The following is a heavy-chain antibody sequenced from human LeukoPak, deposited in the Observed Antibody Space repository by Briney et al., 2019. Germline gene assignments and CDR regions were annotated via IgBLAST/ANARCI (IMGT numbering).Heavy chain of an antibody. J-gene: IGHJ4*02. CDR2: ISSSSRYI. CDR1: GLTFSSXX. V-gene: IGHV3-21*01. D-gene: IGHD5-24*01. CDR3: ARGRDGYNHFDS. Sequence: SGLTFSSXXXXXVXXXPGKXXXXVSSISSSSRYIYYGDSVKGRFTISRDNAKNSLYLQMNSLRAEDTAVYYCARGRDGYNHFDSWGQGTLVTVSS.